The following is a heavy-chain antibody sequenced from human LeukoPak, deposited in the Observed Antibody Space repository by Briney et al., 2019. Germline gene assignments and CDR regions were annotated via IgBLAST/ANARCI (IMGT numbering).Heavy chain of an antibody. J-gene: IGHJ3*02. D-gene: IGHD3-22*01. Sequence: PSETLSLTCAVSGGSISSSNWRSWVRQPPGKGLECIGEIYHSGSTNYDPSLKSRVTISVDKSKDQFSLKLSSVTAADTAVYYCARDKYYYDSSGYYGAFDIWGQGTMVTVSS. CDR2: IYHSGST. CDR3: ARDKYYYDSSGYYGAFDI. CDR1: GGSISSSNW. V-gene: IGHV4-4*02.